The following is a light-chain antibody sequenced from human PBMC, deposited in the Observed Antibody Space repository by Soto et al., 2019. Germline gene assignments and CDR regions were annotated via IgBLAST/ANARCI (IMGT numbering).Light chain of an antibody. V-gene: IGKV3-20*01. J-gene: IGKJ5*01. Sequence: EIVLTQSPGTLSLSPGERATLSCRASQSVTSNYLAWYQQKPGQAPGLLIYDTSTRASGVPDRFSDSGSGTEFTLTISRLEPEDFAVYYCQQYGGSPRTFGQGTRLEIK. CDR2: DTS. CDR1: QSVTSNY. CDR3: QQYGGSPRT.